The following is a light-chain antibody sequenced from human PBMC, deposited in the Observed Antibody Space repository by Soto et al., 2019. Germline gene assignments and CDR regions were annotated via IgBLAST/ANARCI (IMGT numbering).Light chain of an antibody. CDR2: EVS. CDR1: SSDVGAYNY. Sequence: QSVLTQPASVSGSPGQSITISCTGTSSDVGAYNYVSWYQQQSGKAPKLMIHEVSNRPSGVSNRFSGSKSGNTASLTISGLQAEDEADYYCSSYAGSSNVFGTGTKLTVL. J-gene: IGLJ1*01. V-gene: IGLV2-14*01. CDR3: SSYAGSSNV.